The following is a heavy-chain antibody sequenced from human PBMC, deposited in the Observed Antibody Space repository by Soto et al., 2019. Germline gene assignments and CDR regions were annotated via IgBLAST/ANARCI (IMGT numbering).Heavy chain of an antibody. CDR3: ARDGYNSGFDY. CDR2: ISAYNGNT. V-gene: IGHV1-18*04. CDR1: GYTFTSYG. Sequence: QVQLVQSGAEVKKPGASVKVSCKASGYTFTSYGISWVRQAPGQGLEWMGWISAYNGNTNYAQKFQGRVTITADESTSTAYMELSSLRSEDTAVYYCARDGYNSGFDYWGQGTLVTVSS. D-gene: IGHD5-12*01. J-gene: IGHJ4*02.